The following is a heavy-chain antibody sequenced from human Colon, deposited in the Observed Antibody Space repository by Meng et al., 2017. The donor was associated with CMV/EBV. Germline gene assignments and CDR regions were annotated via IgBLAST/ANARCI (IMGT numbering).Heavy chain of an antibody. Sequence: SETLSLTCTVSGDSIRSHYWSWIRQLPGKGLEWMGYIYYSGSATYSPSLRSRITISVDTSKNQFSLNLRSVTAADTAMYFCARGLGHASNNSLDYWGQGTLVTVSS. CDR1: GDSIRSHY. CDR3: ARGLGHASNNSLDY. V-gene: IGHV4-59*11. CDR2: IYYSGSA. J-gene: IGHJ4*02. D-gene: IGHD1-1*01.